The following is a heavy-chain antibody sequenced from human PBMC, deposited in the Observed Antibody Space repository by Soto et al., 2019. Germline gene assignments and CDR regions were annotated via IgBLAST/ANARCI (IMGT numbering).Heavy chain of an antibody. D-gene: IGHD2-21*02. CDR3: AREDDPGYRYINYGLDV. CDR1: GFTCNIYA. CDR2: ISFDGTKK. V-gene: IGHV3-30*10. Sequence: GGPPKLSCAASGFTCNIYALHWVRQAPGKGLEWVAVISFDGTKKYYSDSVKSRVTISRDNLKYTLYLQINHIRLEDAALYFCAREDDPGYRYINYGLDVWGQGATVTVS. J-gene: IGHJ6*02.